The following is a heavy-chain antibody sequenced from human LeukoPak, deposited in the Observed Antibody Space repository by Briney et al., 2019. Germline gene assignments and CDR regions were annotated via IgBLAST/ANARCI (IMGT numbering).Heavy chain of an antibody. CDR1: GGSISSYY. CDR3: ARDLTADAFDI. J-gene: IGHJ3*02. D-gene: IGHD2-21*02. V-gene: IGHV4-59*12. Sequence: SETLSLTCTVSGGSISSYYWSWIRQPPGKGLEWIGYIYYSGSTNYNPSLKSRVTISVDTSKNQFSLKLSSVTAADTAVYYCARDLTADAFDIWGQGTMVTVSS. CDR2: IYYSGST.